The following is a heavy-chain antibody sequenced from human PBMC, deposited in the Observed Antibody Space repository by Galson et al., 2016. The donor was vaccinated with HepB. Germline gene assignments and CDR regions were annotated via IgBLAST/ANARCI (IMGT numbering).Heavy chain of an antibody. CDR1: GFTFSSSA. CDR2: INSGGGNA. CDR3: SKGMDIEPSGHWTDDF. D-gene: IGHD6-19*01. V-gene: IGHV3-23*01. Sequence: SLRLSCAASGFTFSSSAMTWVRQAPGKGLEWVATINSGGGNAYYAESVKGRFTISRDNSGNTLYLEINSLRADDTAVYRCSKGMDIEPSGHWTDDFWGQGTLVTVSS. J-gene: IGHJ4*02.